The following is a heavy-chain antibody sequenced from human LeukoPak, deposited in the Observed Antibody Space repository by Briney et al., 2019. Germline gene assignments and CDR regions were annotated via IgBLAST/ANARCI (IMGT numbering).Heavy chain of an antibody. D-gene: IGHD2-2*01. CDR3: ARDQKCSSTSCHAGFDY. CDR1: GFTFSSYA. J-gene: IGHJ4*02. CDR2: ISYDGSNK. V-gene: IGHV3-30-3*01. Sequence: PGGSLRLSCAASGFTFSSYAMHWVRQAPGKGLEWVAVISYDGSNKYYADSVKGRFTISRDNSKNTLYLQMNSLRAEDTAVYYCARDQKCSSTSCHAGFDYWGQGTLVTVSS.